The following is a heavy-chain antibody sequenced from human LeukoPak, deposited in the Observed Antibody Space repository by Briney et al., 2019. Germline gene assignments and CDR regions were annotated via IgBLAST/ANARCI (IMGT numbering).Heavy chain of an antibody. D-gene: IGHD5/OR15-5a*01. V-gene: IGHV3-43*02. Sequence: GGSLRLPCAASGFTFHNYAIHWVRQAPGKGLEWVSLTSGDGITTYFADSVKGRFTISRDNSKSSLFLQMNSLRTEDTALYYCARDHVYGGADYWGQGTLVTVSS. CDR3: ARDHVYGGADY. J-gene: IGHJ4*02. CDR2: TSGDGITT. CDR1: GFTFHNYA.